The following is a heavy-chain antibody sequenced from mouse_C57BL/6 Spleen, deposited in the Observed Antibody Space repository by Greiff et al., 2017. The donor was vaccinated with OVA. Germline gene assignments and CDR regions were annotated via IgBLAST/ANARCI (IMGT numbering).Heavy chain of an antibody. V-gene: IGHV3-6*01. Sequence: ESGPGLVKPSQSLSLTCSVTGYSITSGYYWNWIRQFPGNKLEWMGYISYDGSNNYNPSLKNRISITRDTSKNQFFLKLNSVTTEDTATYYCAREGTTGTGYWGQGTTLTVSS. CDR2: ISYDGSN. CDR1: GYSITSGYY. J-gene: IGHJ2*01. D-gene: IGHD4-1*01. CDR3: AREGTTGTGY.